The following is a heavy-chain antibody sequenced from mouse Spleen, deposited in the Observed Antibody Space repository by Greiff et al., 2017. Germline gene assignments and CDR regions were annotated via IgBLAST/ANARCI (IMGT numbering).Heavy chain of an antibody. CDR2: INPNNGGT. V-gene: IGHV1-22*01. CDR1: GYTFTDYN. D-gene: IGHD1-1*01. J-gene: IGHJ4*01. Sequence: VQLQQSGPELVKPGASVKMSCKASGYTFTDYNMHWVKQSHGKSLEWIGYINPNNGGTSYNQKFKGKATLTVNKSSSTAYMELRSLTSEDSAVYYCARLLLRGDYYAMDYWGQGTSVTVSS. CDR3: ARLLLRGDYYAMDY.